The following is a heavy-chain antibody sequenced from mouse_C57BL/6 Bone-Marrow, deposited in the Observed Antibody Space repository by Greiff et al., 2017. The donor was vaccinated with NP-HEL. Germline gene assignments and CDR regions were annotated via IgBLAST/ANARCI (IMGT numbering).Heavy chain of an antibody. CDR3: ERTYYRNSWFGY. CDR1: GYTFTSYW. V-gene: IGHV1-64*01. Sequence: QVQLQQPGADLVKPGASVKLSCKASGYTFTSYWMHWVKQRPGQGLEWIGMLHPNSGSTNYNEKFTSKATPTVDTSSSTAYMQLSSLTSEDSAVYYCERTYYRNSWFGYWGPATLVTVSA. D-gene: IGHD2-14*01. CDR2: LHPNSGST. J-gene: IGHJ3*01.